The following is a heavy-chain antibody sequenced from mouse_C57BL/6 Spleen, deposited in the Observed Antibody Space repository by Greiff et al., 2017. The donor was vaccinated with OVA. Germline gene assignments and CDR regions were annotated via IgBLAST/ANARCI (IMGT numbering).Heavy chain of an antibody. CDR3: ARSKDYDACDC. D-gene: IGHD2-4*01. V-gene: IGHV1-80*01. CDR2: IYPGDGDI. Sequence: VQLQQSGAELVKPGASVKISCKASGYAFSSYWMNWVKQRPGKGREWIGQIYPGDGDINYNGKFKGKATLTADKASSTAYLQLSSLTSEESAVYFCARSKDYDACDCWGQRATLTISS. CDR1: GYAFSSYW. J-gene: IGHJ2*01.